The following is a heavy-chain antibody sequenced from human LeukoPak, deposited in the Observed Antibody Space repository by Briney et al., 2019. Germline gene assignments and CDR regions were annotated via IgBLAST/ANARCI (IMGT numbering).Heavy chain of an antibody. CDR3: AKDNYDILTGYWAY. CDR1: GFTFDDYA. V-gene: IGHV3-9*03. CDR2: ISWNSGSI. Sequence: PGRSLRLSCAASGFTFDDYAMHWVRQAPGKGLEWVSGISWNSGSIGYADSVKGRFTISRDNAKNSLYLQMNSLRAEDMALYYCAKDNYDILTGYWAYWGQGTLVTVSS. D-gene: IGHD3-9*01. J-gene: IGHJ4*02.